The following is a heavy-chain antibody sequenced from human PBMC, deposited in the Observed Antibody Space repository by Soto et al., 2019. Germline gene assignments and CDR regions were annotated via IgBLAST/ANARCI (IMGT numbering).Heavy chain of an antibody. V-gene: IGHV5-51*01. CDR3: ARLHWAGTPKADLDV. CDR1: GYSFTIYW. CDR2: IYPRDSDT. Sequence: PGESLKISCQTSGYSFTIYWIAWVRQMPGKGLECMGIIYPRDSDTRYTPSFQGQVTISVDKSASTAYLQWNSLKASDTAMYYCARLHWAGTPKADLDVWGQGTTVTVSS. J-gene: IGHJ6*02. D-gene: IGHD1-7*01.